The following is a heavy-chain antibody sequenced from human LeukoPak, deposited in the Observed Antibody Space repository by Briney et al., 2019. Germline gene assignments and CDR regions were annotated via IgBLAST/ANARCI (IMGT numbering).Heavy chain of an antibody. D-gene: IGHD2-15*01. CDR3: ARDCSGGSCYSDV. V-gene: IGHV1-46*01. CDR1: GYTFTSYY. J-gene: IGHJ6*02. CDR2: INPSGGST. Sequence: GASVKVSCKASGYTFTSYYMHWVRQAPGQGLEWMGIINPSGGSTSYAQKFQGRVTITADKSTSTAYMELSSLRSEDTAVYYCARDCSGGSCYSDVWGQGTTVTVSS.